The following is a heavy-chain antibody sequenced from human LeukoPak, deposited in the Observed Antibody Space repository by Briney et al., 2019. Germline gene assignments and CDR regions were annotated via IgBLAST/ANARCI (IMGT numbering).Heavy chain of an antibody. CDR3: AFAATSGDNWFDP. CDR1: GYTFTGYY. J-gene: IGHJ5*02. V-gene: IGHV1-2*06. D-gene: IGHD1-26*01. CDR2: INPNSGGT. Sequence: ASVKVSCKASGYTFTGYYMHWVRQAPGQGLEWMGRINPNSGGTNYAQKFQGRVTMTRDTSISTAYMELSRLTSDDTAVYYCAFAATSGDNWFDPWGQGTLVTVSS.